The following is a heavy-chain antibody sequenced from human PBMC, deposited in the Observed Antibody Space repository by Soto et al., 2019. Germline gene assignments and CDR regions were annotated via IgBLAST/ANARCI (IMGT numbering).Heavy chain of an antibody. V-gene: IGHV3-23*01. CDR3: AKDPCSGGSCYQSY. J-gene: IGHJ4*02. Sequence: GSLRLSCAASGFTFSSYAMSWVRQAPGKGLEWVAAISGSGGNTYYADSVKGRFTISRDNSKNTLYLQMNSLRAEDTAVYYCAKDPCSGGSCYQSYWGQGTLVTVSS. CDR2: ISGSGGNT. CDR1: GFTFSSYA. D-gene: IGHD2-15*01.